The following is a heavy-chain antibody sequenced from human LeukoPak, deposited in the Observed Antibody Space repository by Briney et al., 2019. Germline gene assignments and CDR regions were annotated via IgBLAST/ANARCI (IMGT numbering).Heavy chain of an antibody. J-gene: IGHJ4*02. CDR2: ISYDGSNK. Sequence: GGSLRLSCAASGFTVSSNYMSWVRQAPGKGLEWVAVISYDGSNKYYADSVKGRFTISRDNSKNTLCLQMNSLRAEDTAVYYCARGRFGYGDYPDYWGQGTLVTVSS. CDR3: ARGRFGYGDYPDY. D-gene: IGHD4-17*01. V-gene: IGHV3-30*03. CDR1: GFTVSSNY.